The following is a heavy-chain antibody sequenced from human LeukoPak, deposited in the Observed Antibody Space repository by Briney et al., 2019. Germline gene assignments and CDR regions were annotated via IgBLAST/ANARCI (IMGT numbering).Heavy chain of an antibody. D-gene: IGHD4-17*01. V-gene: IGHV4-59*01. CDR1: GGSISSYY. CDR3: ARARSGDYSLYYYYYYMDV. J-gene: IGHJ6*03. CDR2: IYYSGST. Sequence: SETLSLTCSVSGGSISSYYWSWIRQPPGKGLEWIGYIYYSGSTNYNPSLKSRVTISVDTSKNQFSLKLSSVTAADTAVYYCARARSGDYSLYYYYYYMDVWGKGTTVTISS.